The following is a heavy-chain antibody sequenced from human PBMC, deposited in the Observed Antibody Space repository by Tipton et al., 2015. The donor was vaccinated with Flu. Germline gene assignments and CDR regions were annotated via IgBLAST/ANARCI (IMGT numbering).Heavy chain of an antibody. CDR1: GFSISSGYY. Sequence: LRLSCAVSGFSISSGYYWGWIRQPPGKGLEWIGGIHHSGTTYYNPSLKSRVTMSVDTSKNQFSLKLSSVTAADTAVYYCAKAYCDSTNCYAGRLQFDYWGQGTLVTVSS. J-gene: IGHJ4*02. D-gene: IGHD2-2*01. CDR2: IHHSGTT. V-gene: IGHV4-38-2*01. CDR3: AKAYCDSTNCYAGRLQFDY.